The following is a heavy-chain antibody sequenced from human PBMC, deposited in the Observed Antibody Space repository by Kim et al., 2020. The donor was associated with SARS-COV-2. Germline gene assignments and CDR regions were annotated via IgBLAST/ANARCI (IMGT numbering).Heavy chain of an antibody. D-gene: IGHD6-6*01. CDR3: ATGIAALYMDV. CDR1: GGSISSYY. Sequence: SETLSLTCTVSGGSISSYYWSWIRQPPGKGLEWIGYIYYSGSTNYNPSLKSRVTISVDTSKNQFSLKLSSVTAADTAVYYCATGIAALYMDVWGKGTTVTVSS. CDR2: IYYSGST. V-gene: IGHV4-59*01. J-gene: IGHJ6*03.